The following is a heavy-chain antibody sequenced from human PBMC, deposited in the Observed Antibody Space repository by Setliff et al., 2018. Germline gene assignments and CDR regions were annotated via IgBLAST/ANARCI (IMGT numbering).Heavy chain of an antibody. D-gene: IGHD6-13*01. V-gene: IGHV3-48*04. J-gene: IGHJ3*02. Sequence: PGGSLRLSCAASGFTFSGYYMDWVRQAPGKGLEWVSYINSRSSTIFYADSVKGRFTISRDNAKNSLYLQMNSLRAEDTAVYYCASAGHSGSWFPFDAFHIWGQGTMVTVSS. CDR2: INSRSSTI. CDR1: GFTFSGYY. CDR3: ASAGHSGSWFPFDAFHI.